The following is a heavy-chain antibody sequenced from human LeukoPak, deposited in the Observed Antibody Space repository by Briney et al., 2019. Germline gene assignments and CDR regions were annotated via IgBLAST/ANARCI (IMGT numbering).Heavy chain of an antibody. CDR2: ISYDGSNK. D-gene: IGHD3-3*01. J-gene: IGHJ4*02. CDR3: ATLRPTYYFDY. V-gene: IGHV3-30-3*01. CDR1: GFTFSSYA. Sequence: AGGSLRLSCAASGFTFSSYAMHWVRQAPGKGLEWVAVISYDGSNKYYADSVKGRFTISRDNSKNTLYLQMNSLRAEDTAVYYCATLRPTYYFDYWGQGTLVTVSS.